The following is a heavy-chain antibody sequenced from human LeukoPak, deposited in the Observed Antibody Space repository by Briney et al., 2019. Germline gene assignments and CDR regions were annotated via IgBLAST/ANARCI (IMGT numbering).Heavy chain of an antibody. CDR2: ISYDGSNK. V-gene: IGHV3-30*18. CDR3: AKDLRGGNDGDAFDI. CDR1: GFTFSSYG. D-gene: IGHD1-1*01. Sequence: GGSLRLSCAASGFTFSSYGMHWVRQAPGKGLEWVAVISYDGSNKYYADSVKGRFTISRDNSKNTLYLQMNSLRAEDTAVYYCAKDLRGGNDGDAFDIWGQGTMVTVSS. J-gene: IGHJ3*02.